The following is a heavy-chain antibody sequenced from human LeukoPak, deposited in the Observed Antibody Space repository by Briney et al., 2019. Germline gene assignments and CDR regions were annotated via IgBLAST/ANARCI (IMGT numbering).Heavy chain of an antibody. CDR1: GFTFSSYA. CDR3: AKGKINHDGAFDI. V-gene: IGHV3-23*01. CDR2: ISDSGGIT. D-gene: IGHD3-16*01. Sequence: PGGSLRLSCAASGFTFSSYAMHWVRQAPGKGLEWVSGISDSGGITYYADSVKGRFTISRDNSKNTLYLQMNSLRAEDTALYYCAKGKINHDGAFDIWGLGTMVTVSS. J-gene: IGHJ3*02.